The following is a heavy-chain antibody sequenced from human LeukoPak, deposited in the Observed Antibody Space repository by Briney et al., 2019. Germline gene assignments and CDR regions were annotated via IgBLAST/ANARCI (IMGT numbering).Heavy chain of an antibody. CDR2: VSGSGGST. J-gene: IGHJ4*02. V-gene: IGHV3-23*01. Sequence: GGSLRLSCAASGFTFTSYALTWVRQAPGKGLEWVSTVSGSGGSTYYADSVKGRFTISRDNSKNTLYLQMNSLRAEDTAVYYCAKVPRMNYFDYWGQGTLVTVSS. CDR3: AKVPRMNYFDY. CDR1: GFTFTSYA.